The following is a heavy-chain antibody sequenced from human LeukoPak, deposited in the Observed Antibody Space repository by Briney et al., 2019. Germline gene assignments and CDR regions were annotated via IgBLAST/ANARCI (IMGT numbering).Heavy chain of an antibody. CDR2: ISKSGDHT. CDR3: ATSWGPDTSAFRWGRDGMDV. CDR1: VLTFNNYA. V-gene: IGHV3-23*01. J-gene: IGHJ6*02. Sequence: GGSLRLSCAVSVLTFNNYAMSWVRQAPGKGLEWVSAISKSGDHTYYAASAKGRFTIYRDNSKNTQYLQMNSLRAEDTAVYYCATSWGPDTSAFRWGRDGMDVWGQGTTVIVS. D-gene: IGHD3-16*01.